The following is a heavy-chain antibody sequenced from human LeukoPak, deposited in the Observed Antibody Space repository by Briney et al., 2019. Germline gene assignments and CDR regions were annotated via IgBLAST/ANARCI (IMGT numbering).Heavy chain of an antibody. CDR2: INHSGST. D-gene: IGHD1-26*01. CDR1: GGSFSGYY. V-gene: IGHV4-34*01. J-gene: IGHJ4*02. Sequence: PSETLSLTCAVYGGSFSGYYWSWIRQPPGKGLELIGEINHSGSTNYNPSLKSRVTISVDTSKNQFSLKLSSVTAADTAVYYCARGRSGSYYPFDYWGQGTLVTVSS. CDR3: ARGRSGSYYPFDY.